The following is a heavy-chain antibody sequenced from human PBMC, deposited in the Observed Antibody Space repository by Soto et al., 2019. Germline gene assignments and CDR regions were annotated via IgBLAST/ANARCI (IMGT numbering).Heavy chain of an antibody. CDR1: GASISSTSNNAW. Sequence: QVQLQESGPGLVKPSGTLSLTCIVSGASISSTSNNAWWSGVRQPPGKGLEWIGEIYHSGSTNYNPSLKRRVPVSVDKSKNQFSRRLSSVPAADTAVYYCAKMVGATLVDYWGQGSLVTVSS. V-gene: IGHV4-4*02. CDR3: AKMVGATLVDY. D-gene: IGHD1-26*01. J-gene: IGHJ4*02. CDR2: IYHSGST.